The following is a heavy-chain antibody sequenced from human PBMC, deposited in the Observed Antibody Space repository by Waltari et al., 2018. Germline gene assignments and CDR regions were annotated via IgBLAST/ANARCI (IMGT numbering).Heavy chain of an antibody. V-gene: IGHV1-69*01. D-gene: IGHD2-2*01. CDR1: GGTFSSYA. CDR3: ATQDCSSTSCYGDYFDY. CDR2: IIPSFGTA. J-gene: IGHJ4*02. Sequence: QVQLVQSGAEVKKPGSSVKVSCKASGGTFSSYAISWVRQAPGQGLEWMGGIIPSFGTANSAQKVQGRVTITSDESTSTAYMELSSLRSEDTAVYYCATQDCSSTSCYGDYFDYWGQGTLVTVSS.